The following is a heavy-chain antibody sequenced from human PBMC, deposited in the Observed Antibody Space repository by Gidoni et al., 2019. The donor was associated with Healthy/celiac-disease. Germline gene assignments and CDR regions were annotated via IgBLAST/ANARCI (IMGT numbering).Heavy chain of an antibody. V-gene: IGHV1-46*01. D-gene: IGHD3-3*01. CDR2: INPSGGST. J-gene: IGHJ6*02. CDR3: ASPYYDFWSGYQYYYYYGMDV. CDR1: GYPFTSYY. Sequence: QVQLVQSGAEVKNPGASVKVSCQASGYPFTSYYMHWVRQAPGQGLEWMGIINPSGGSTSYAQKFQGRVTMNRDTSTSTVYMELSSLRSEHTAVYYCASPYYDFWSGYQYYYYYGMDVWGQGTTVTVSS.